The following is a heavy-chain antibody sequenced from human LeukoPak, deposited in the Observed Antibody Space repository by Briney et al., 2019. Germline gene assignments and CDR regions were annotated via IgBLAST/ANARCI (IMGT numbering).Heavy chain of an antibody. V-gene: IGHV1-3*01. D-gene: IGHD3-22*01. CDR1: GYTFTGYY. CDR3: ASPSYYDSSLLMDV. Sequence: EASVTVSCKASGYTFTGYYMHWVRQAPGQRLEWMGWINAGNGNTKYSQKFQGRVTITRDTSASTAYMELSSLRSEDTAVYYCASPSYYDSSLLMDVWGQGTTVTVSS. CDR2: INAGNGNT. J-gene: IGHJ6*02.